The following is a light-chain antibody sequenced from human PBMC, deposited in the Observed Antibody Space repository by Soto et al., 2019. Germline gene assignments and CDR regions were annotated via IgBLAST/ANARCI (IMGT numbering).Light chain of an antibody. CDR3: NSYTSVTTPHLV. Sequence: QSALTQPASVSGSPGQSITISCTGSSSDIGDYNYVSWFQQHPGTAPKLIIFEVSNRPSGISDRFSGSKSGNTASLTISGLQAEDEADYYCNSYTSVTTPHLVFGGGTK. J-gene: IGLJ2*01. CDR1: SSDIGDYNY. V-gene: IGLV2-14*01. CDR2: EVS.